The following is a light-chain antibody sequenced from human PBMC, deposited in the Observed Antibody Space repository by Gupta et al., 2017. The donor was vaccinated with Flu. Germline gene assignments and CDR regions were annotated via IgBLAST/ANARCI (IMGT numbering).Light chain of an antibody. CDR3: QQYETDPLT. CDR1: HHINNW. Sequence: DIQMTQSPSSLSAFVGDTVTITCRASHHINNWLAWYQQRPGEAPKPLIFVTSKLQSGVPSRFSGTGSGTHFTLTISSLQPEDFATYYCQQYETDPLTFGGGTQVEI. V-gene: IGKV1D-16*01. J-gene: IGKJ4*01. CDR2: VTS.